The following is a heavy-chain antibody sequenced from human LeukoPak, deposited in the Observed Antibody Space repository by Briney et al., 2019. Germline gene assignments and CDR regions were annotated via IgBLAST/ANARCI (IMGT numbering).Heavy chain of an antibody. V-gene: IGHV4-34*01. Sequence: SSETLSLTCAVYGGSFSGYYWSWIRQPPGKGLEWIGEINHSGSTNYNPSLKSRVTISVDTSKNQFSLKLRSVTAADTAVYYCARESIAAAGTPLDYWGQGTLVTVSS. D-gene: IGHD6-13*01. CDR2: INHSGST. J-gene: IGHJ4*02. CDR3: ARESIAAAGTPLDY. CDR1: GGSFSGYY.